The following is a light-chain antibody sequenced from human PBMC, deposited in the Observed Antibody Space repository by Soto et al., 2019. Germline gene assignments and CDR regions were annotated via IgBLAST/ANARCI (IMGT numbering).Light chain of an antibody. CDR2: DAS. Sequence: ETVLTQSPGTLSLSLGERATLSCRASQSVGKNYLAWFQKKRGQAPRLLIYDASRRATGISDRFSGSGSGTDFNLTISRLEPEDSTVYYCQQYATSPLVFGQRTDLEIK. CDR3: QQYATSPLV. V-gene: IGKV3-20*01. J-gene: IGKJ2*01. CDR1: QSVGKNY.